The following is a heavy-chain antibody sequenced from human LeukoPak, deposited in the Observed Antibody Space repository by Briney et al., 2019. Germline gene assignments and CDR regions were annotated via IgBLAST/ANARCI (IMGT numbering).Heavy chain of an antibody. V-gene: IGHV4-4*07. CDR1: GGSISSYY. D-gene: IGHD1-26*01. Sequence: SETLSLTCTVSGGSISSYYWSWIRQPPGKGLEWIGRIYTSGSTNYNPSLKSRVTMSVDTSKNQFSLNLSSVTAADTAVYYCARDRGSYPYYFDYWGQGTLVTVSS. CDR2: IYTSGST. J-gene: IGHJ4*02. CDR3: ARDRGSYPYYFDY.